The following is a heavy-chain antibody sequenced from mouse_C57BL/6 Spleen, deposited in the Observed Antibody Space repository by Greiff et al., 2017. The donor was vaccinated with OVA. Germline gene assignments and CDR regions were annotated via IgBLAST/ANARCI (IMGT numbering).Heavy chain of an antibody. J-gene: IGHJ4*01. Sequence: VKLVESGAELVKPGASVKISCKASGYAFSSYWMNWVKQRPGKGLEWIGQIYPGDGDTNYNGKFKGKATLTADKSSSTAYMQLSSLTSEDSAVYYCARYSDKGAMDYWGQGTSVTVSS. CDR3: ARYSDKGAMDY. CDR2: IYPGDGDT. V-gene: IGHV1-80*01. CDR1: GYAFSSYW. D-gene: IGHD6-1*01.